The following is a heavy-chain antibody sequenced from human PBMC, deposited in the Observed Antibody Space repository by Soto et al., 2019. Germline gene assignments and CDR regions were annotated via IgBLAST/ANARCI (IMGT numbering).Heavy chain of an antibody. J-gene: IGHJ4*02. Sequence: GGSLRLSCAASGFTFSSYGMHWVRQAPGKGLGWVAVILYDGSNKYYADSVKGRFTISRDNSKNTLYLQMNSLRTEDTAVYYCAKESRYDFWSSSTGGVDYLGQGTLGTVST. V-gene: IGHV3-30*18. CDR1: GFTFSSYG. CDR2: ILYDGSNK. CDR3: AKESRYDFWSSSTGGVDY. D-gene: IGHD3-3*01.